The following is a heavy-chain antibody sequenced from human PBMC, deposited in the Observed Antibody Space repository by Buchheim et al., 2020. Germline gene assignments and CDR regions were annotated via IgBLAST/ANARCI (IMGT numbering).Heavy chain of an antibody. V-gene: IGHV4-34*01. CDR1: GGSFSGYY. CDR3: ARVFEEDTSGYYVAY. CDR2: INHSGST. J-gene: IGHJ4*02. D-gene: IGHD3-22*01. Sequence: QVQLQQWGAGLLKPSETLSLTCAVYGGSFSGYYWSWIRQPPGKGLEWIGEINHSGSTNYNPSLKSRVSISVDTSKNQFSLKLSSVTAADTAVYYCARVFEEDTSGYYVAYWGQGTL.